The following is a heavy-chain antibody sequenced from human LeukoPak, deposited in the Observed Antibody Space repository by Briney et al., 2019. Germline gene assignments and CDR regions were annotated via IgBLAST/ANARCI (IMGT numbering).Heavy chain of an antibody. D-gene: IGHD3-9*01. CDR1: GYTFTSYG. CDR2: ISAYNGNT. V-gene: IGHV1-18*01. CDR3: ARDVDDDILTGYYSY. Sequence: ASVKVSCKASGYTFTSYGISWVRQAPGQGLEWMGWISAYNGNTNYAQKLQGRVTMTTDTSTSTAYMELRSLRSDDTAVYYCARDVDDDILTGYYSYWGQGTLVTVSS. J-gene: IGHJ4*02.